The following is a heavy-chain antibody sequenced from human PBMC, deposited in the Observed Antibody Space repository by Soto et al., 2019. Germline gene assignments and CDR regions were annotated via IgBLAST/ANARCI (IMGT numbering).Heavy chain of an antibody. CDR2: ISYDGSNK. D-gene: IGHD1-26*01. V-gene: IGHV3-30*18. CDR3: AKGRIVGATTGAEYFQH. CDR1: GFTFSSYG. J-gene: IGHJ1*01. Sequence: GGSLRLSCAASGFTFSSYGMHWVRQAPGKGLEWVAVISYDGSNKYYADSVKGRFTISRDNSKNTLYLQMNSLRAEDTAVYYCAKGRIVGATTGAEYFQHWGQGTLVTVSS.